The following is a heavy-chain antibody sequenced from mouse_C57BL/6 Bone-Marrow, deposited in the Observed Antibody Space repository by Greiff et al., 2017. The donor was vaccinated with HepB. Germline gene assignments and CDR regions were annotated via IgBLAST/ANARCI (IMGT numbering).Heavy chain of an antibody. V-gene: IGHV14-4*01. CDR1: GFNIKDDY. D-gene: IGHD1-1*01. CDR2: IDPENGDT. CDR3: TRTTFDV. Sequence: EVQLQQSGAELVRPGASVKLSCTASGFNIKDDYMHWVKQRPEQGLEWIGWIDPENGDTEYASKFQGKATITAYTSSNTAYLQLSSLTSEDTAVYYCTRTTFDVWGTGTTVTVSS. J-gene: IGHJ1*03.